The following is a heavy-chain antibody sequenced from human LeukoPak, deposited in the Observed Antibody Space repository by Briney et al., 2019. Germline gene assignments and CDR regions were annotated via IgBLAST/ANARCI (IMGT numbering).Heavy chain of an antibody. D-gene: IGHD3-16*01. CDR3: ARVDRFGKSY. CDR2: INHSGST. Sequence: SETLSLTCAVYGGSFSGYYWSWIRQPPGKGLEWIGEINHSGSTNYNPSLKSRVTISVDTSKNQFSLKLSSVTAADTAVYYCARVDRFGKSYWGQGTLVTVSS. CDR1: GGSFSGYY. J-gene: IGHJ4*02. V-gene: IGHV4-34*01.